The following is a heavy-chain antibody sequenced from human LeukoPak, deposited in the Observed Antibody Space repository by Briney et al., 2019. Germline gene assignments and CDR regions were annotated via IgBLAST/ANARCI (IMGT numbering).Heavy chain of an antibody. J-gene: IGHJ4*02. V-gene: IGHV3-30*02. CDR3: AKVRYFDPNTIDY. Sequence: GGSLRLSCAASGITFSSYAMHWVRQAPGKGLEWVAFIRYDGSNKYYADSVKGRFTISRDNSKNTLYLQMNSLRAEDTAVYYCAKVRYFDPNTIDYWGQGTLVTVSS. CDR1: GITFSSYA. D-gene: IGHD3-9*01. CDR2: IRYDGSNK.